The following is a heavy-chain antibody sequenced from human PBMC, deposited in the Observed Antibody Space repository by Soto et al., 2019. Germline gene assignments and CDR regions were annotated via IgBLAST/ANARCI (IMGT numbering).Heavy chain of an antibody. CDR3: VRVFDTYYFDL. D-gene: IGHD3-9*01. CDR2: IWSDGSNK. J-gene: IGHJ4*02. Sequence: QVQLVESGGGVVQPGRSLRLSCAASGFTFSTYGMHWVRQAPGKGLEWVALIWSDGSNKYYADSVKGRFTISRDNSKKTLYLQMISLGAEDTAVYYCVRVFDTYYFDLWGQGNMVTVSS. CDR1: GFTFSTYG. V-gene: IGHV3-33*01.